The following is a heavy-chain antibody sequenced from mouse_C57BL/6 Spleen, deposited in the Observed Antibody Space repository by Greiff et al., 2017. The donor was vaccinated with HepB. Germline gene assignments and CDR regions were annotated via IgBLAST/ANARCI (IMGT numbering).Heavy chain of an antibody. V-gene: IGHV1-53*01. CDR2: INPSNGGT. CDR1: GYTFTSYW. Sequence: QVHVKQPGPELVKPGASVKLSCKASGYTFTSYWMHWVKQRPGQGLEWIGNINPSNGGTNYNEKFKSKATLTVDKSSSTAYMQLSSLTSEDSAVYYWARSRAGGYFDVWGTGTTVTVSS. D-gene: IGHD3-1*01. CDR3: ARSRAGGYFDV. J-gene: IGHJ1*03.